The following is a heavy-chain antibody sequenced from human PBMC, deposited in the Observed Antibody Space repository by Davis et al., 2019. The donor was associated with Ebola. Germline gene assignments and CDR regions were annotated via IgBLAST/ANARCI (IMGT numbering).Heavy chain of an antibody. J-gene: IGHJ6*04. D-gene: IGHD3-10*01. CDR1: GDSVSTNSA. Sequence: HSQTLSLTCAISGDSVSTNSAWNWIRQSPSRGLEWLGRTYYSSKWFNHYAESVKSRITINSDTSKNQFSLHLDSVTPEDTALYFCARGWLRTGLDAWGEGTAVTVSS. CDR3: ARGWLRTGLDA. V-gene: IGHV6-1*01. CDR2: TYYSSKWFN.